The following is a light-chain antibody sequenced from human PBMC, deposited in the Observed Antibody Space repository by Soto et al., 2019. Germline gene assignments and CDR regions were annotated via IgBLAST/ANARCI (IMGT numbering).Light chain of an antibody. CDR3: QQRSNWPPYT. J-gene: IGKJ2*01. CDR2: DAS. V-gene: IGKV3-11*01. CDR1: QSVSSY. Sequence: EIVLTQSPATLSLSPGERATLSCRASQSVSSYLAWYQQKPGKAPKLLIYDASNRATGIPARFSGSGSGTDFTLPISSLVPEDFAVYYWQQRSNWPPYTFGQGTKLEIK.